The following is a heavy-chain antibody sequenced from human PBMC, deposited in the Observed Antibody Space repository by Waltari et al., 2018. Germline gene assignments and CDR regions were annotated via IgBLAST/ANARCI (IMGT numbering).Heavy chain of an antibody. CDR3: ARAKAVAGGDYYGMDV. J-gene: IGHJ6*02. Sequence: QLQLQESGPGLVKPSETLSLTCTVSGGSISSSSYYWGWIRQPPGKGLEWIGSIYYSGSTYYNPSLKSRVTISVDTSKNQFSLKLSSVTAADTAVYYCARAKAVAGGDYYGMDVWGQGTTVTVSS. CDR1: GGSISSSSYY. V-gene: IGHV4-39*01. CDR2: IYYSGST. D-gene: IGHD6-19*01.